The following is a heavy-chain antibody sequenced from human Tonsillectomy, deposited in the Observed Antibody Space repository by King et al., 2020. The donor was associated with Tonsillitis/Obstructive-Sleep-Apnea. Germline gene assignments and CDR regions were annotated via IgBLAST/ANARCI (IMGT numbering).Heavy chain of an antibody. J-gene: IGHJ2*01. CDR3: ARAGESVNSWYFDL. CDR2: IYYSGST. D-gene: IGHD3-16*01. CDR1: GGSISSYY. Sequence: QLQESGPGLVKPSETLSLTCTVSGGSISSYYWSWIRQPPGKGLEWIGYIYYSGSTNYNPSLKSRVTISVDTSKNQFSLKLSSVTAADTAVYYCARAGESVNSWYFDLWGRGTLVTVSS. V-gene: IGHV4-59*01.